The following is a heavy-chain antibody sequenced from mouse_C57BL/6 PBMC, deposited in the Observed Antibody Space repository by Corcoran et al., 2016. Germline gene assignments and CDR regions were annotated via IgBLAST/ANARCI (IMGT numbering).Heavy chain of an antibody. CDR1: GYSFTSYY. Sequence: QVQLQQSGPELVKPGASVKISCKASGYSFTSYYIHWVKQRPGQGLEWIGWIYPGSGNTKYNEKFKGKATLTADTSSSTAYMQLSSLTSEDSAVYYCAREREPGAMDYWGQGTSVTVSS. V-gene: IGHV1-66*01. CDR3: AREREPGAMDY. CDR2: IYPGSGNT. J-gene: IGHJ4*01.